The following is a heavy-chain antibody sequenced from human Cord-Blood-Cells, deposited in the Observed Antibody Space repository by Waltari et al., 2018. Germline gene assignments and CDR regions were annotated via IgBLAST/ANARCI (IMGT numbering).Heavy chain of an antibody. Sequence: QVQLVQSGAEVNKPGASVTVSCKVSGSTPTELSLHRVRQAPGKGLEWMGGFDPEDGETIYAQKFQGRVTMTEDTSTDTAYMELSSLRSEDTAVYYCATDQGGFDAFDIWGQGTMVTVSS. CDR1: GSTPTELS. J-gene: IGHJ3*02. D-gene: IGHD3-16*01. CDR3: ATDQGGFDAFDI. CDR2: FDPEDGET. V-gene: IGHV1-24*01.